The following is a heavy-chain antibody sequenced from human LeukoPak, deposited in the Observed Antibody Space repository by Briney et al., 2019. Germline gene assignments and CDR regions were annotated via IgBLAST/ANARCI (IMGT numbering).Heavy chain of an antibody. V-gene: IGHV3-48*01. J-gene: IGHJ4*02. CDR3: AKDTTPNYDYVWGSYPIP. D-gene: IGHD3-16*02. CDR2: INGGGSPI. Sequence: PGGSLRLSCAASGFTFSRDSMNWVRQAPGKGLEWVSYINGGGSPIYYADSVKGRFTISRDNSKNTLYLQMNSLRAEDTAVYYCAKDTTPNYDYVWGSYPIPWGQGTLVTVSS. CDR1: GFTFSRDS.